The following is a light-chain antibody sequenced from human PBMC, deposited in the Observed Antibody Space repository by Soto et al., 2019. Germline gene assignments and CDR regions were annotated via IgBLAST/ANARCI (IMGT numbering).Light chain of an antibody. V-gene: IGKV3-20*01. CDR2: GAS. CDR1: QSVSSSY. CDR3: KQYCSLYT. Sequence: EIVLTQSPGTLSLSPGERATLSCRASQSVSSSYLVWYQQKPGQAPRLLIYGASSRATGIPDRFSGSGSGKDFTLTISRLESEDFAVYYCKQYCSLYTFGQGTEVQIK. J-gene: IGKJ2*01.